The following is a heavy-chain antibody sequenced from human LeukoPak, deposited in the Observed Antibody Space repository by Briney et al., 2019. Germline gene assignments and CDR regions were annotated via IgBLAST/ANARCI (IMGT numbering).Heavy chain of an antibody. V-gene: IGHV3-23*01. D-gene: IGHD3-10*01. CDR1: GFIFSNYA. Sequence: GGSLRLSCAASGFIFSNYAMSWVRQAPGKGLQWVSAFSGSGGSTYYADSVKGRFTISRDNSRNTLYLQMNSLRAEDTAVYYCANPYYGSGSYYKGFDYWGQGTLVTVSS. CDR2: FSGSGGST. CDR3: ANPYYGSGSYYKGFDY. J-gene: IGHJ4*02.